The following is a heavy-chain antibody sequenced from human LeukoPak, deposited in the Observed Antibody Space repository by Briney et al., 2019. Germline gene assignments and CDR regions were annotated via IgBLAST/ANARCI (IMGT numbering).Heavy chain of an antibody. Sequence: GGSLRLSCAASGFTFSSYSMNWVRQAPGKGLEWVSYISSSSTTTYYADSVKGRFTISRDNAKNSLYLQMNSLRAEDTAVYYCARDRYGSIDFDYWGQGTLVTVSS. D-gene: IGHD3-10*01. CDR3: ARDRYGSIDFDY. V-gene: IGHV3-48*04. CDR1: GFTFSSYS. J-gene: IGHJ4*02. CDR2: ISSSSTTT.